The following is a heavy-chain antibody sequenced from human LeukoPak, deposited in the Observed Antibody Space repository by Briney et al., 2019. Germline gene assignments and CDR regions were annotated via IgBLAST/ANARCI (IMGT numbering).Heavy chain of an antibody. CDR3: ARPYYYDSRIDP. D-gene: IGHD3-22*01. V-gene: IGHV4-30-4*01. Sequence: SQTLSLTCTVSGGSISSGDYYWRWIRQPPGKGLEWIAYMYYSGSTYYNPSLKSRVTMSADTSKNQLSLELSSVTAADTAVYYCARPYYYDSRIDPWGQGILVTVSS. J-gene: IGHJ5*02. CDR1: GGSISSGDYY. CDR2: MYYSGST.